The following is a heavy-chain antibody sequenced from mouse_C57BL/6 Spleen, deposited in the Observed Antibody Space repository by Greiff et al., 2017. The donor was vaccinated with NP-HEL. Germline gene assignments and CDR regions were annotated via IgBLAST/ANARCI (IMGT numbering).Heavy chain of an antibody. CDR2: ILPSIGRT. CDR1: DSEVFPIAY. D-gene: IGHD2-5*01. Sequence: VQLKESGSELRSPGSSVKLSCKDFDSEVFPIAYMSWVRQKPGHGFEWIGGILPSIGRTIYGEKFEDKATLDADTLSNTAYLELNSLTSEDSAIYYCARPYYSNGGFAYWGQGTLVTVSA. V-gene: IGHV15-2*01. CDR3: ARPYYSNGGFAY. J-gene: IGHJ3*01.